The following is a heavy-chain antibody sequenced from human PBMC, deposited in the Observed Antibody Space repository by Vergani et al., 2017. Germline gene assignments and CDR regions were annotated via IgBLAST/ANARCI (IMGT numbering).Heavy chain of an antibody. CDR1: GGTFSSYA. Sequence: QVQLVQSGAEVKKPGSSVKVSCKASGGTFSSYAISWVRQAPGQGLEWMGGIILIFGTANYAQKFQGRVTITADESTSTAYMELSSLRSEDTAVYYCARTAIFWSGYLHYYYMDVWGKGTTVTVSS. J-gene: IGHJ6*03. D-gene: IGHD3-3*01. CDR2: IILIFGTA. V-gene: IGHV1-69*01. CDR3: ARTAIFWSGYLHYYYMDV.